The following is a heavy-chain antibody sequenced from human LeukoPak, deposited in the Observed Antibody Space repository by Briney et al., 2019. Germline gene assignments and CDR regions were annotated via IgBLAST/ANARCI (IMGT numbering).Heavy chain of an antibody. CDR1: GGSISNTNW. J-gene: IGHJ4*02. CDR2: VNLLGST. CDR3: AREGGPYRPLDY. V-gene: IGHV4-4*02. Sequence: SGTLSLTCGVSGGSISNTNWWTWFRQPPGKGLEWIGEVNLLGSTNYNPSLKSRVAISVDKSENHISLKLTSVTAADTAVYYCAREGGPYRPLDYSGQGTLVTVAS.